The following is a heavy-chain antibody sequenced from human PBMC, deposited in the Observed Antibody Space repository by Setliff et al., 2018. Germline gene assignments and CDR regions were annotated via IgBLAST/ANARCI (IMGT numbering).Heavy chain of an antibody. D-gene: IGHD1-26*01. CDR3: ARDVTGSHSGRLDS. V-gene: IGHV1-18*01. CDR2: INPYSGGT. CDR1: GFTFRNYA. J-gene: IGHJ4*02. Sequence: ASVKVSCKASGFTFRNYAISWVRQAPGQGLEWMGWINPYSGGTTYAQKFQGRVTMSRDTSTSIVYMELRVLRSEDTAVYYCARDVTGSHSGRLDSWGQGTLVTVSS.